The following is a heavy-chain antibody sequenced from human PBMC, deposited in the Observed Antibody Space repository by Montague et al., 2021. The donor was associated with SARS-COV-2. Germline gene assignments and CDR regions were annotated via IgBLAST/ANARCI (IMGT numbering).Heavy chain of an antibody. D-gene: IGHD6-13*01. CDR3: ARDRVRAAAGTRYYFDY. J-gene: IGHJ4*02. Sequence: SLRLSCAASGFTFSSYGMHWVRQAPGKGPEWVAVIWYDGSNKYYADSVKGRFTISRDNSKNTLYQQMNSLRAEDTAVYYCARDRVRAAAGTRYYFDYWGQGTLVTVSS. CDR1: GFTFSSYG. V-gene: IGHV3-33*01. CDR2: IWYDGSNK.